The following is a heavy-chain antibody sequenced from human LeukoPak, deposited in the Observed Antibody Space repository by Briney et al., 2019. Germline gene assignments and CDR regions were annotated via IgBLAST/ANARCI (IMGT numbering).Heavy chain of an antibody. V-gene: IGHV3-73*01. Sequence: WGSLRLSCAASGFTFSGSAMHWVRQASGKGLEWVGRIRSKANNYATAYAASVKGRFTISRDDSKNTAYLQMNSLKTEDAAVYYCSSLADYWGQGTLVTVSS. CDR2: IRSKANNYAT. CDR1: GFTFSGSA. J-gene: IGHJ4*02. CDR3: SSLADY. D-gene: IGHD3-3*02.